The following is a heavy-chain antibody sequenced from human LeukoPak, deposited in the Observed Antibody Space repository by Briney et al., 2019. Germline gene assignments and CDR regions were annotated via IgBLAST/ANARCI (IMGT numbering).Heavy chain of an antibody. J-gene: IGHJ3*02. CDR1: GGSISSGDYY. V-gene: IGHV4-30-4*08. CDR3: ARTFTVTTPLYAFDI. Sequence: SETLSLTCTVSGGSISSGDYYWSWIRQPPGKGLEWIGYIYYSGSTYYNPSLKSRVTISVDTSKNQFSLKLSSVTAADTAVYYCARTFTVTTPLYAFDIWGQGTMVTVSS. CDR2: IYYSGST. D-gene: IGHD4-11*01.